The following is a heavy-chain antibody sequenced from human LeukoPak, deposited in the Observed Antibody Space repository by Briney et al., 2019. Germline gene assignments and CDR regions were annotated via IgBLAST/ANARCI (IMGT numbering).Heavy chain of an antibody. CDR1: GGSISSSSYY. Sequence: SETLSLTCTVSGGSISSSSYYWGWIRQPPGKGLEWIGSIYYSGSTYYNPSLKSRVTISVDTSKNQFSLKLSSVTAADTAVYYCARSSWLGELEAWFDPWGQGTLVTVSS. D-gene: IGHD3-10*01. J-gene: IGHJ5*02. V-gene: IGHV4-39*01. CDR3: ARSSWLGELEAWFDP. CDR2: IYYSGST.